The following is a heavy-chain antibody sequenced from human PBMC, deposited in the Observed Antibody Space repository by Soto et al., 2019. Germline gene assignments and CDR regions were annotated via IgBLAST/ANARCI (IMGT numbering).Heavy chain of an antibody. Sequence: VQLLESGGGLVQPGGFLRLSCAVSGFTFSNYAMSWVRQAPGKGLEWVSAVTASGGSTFYADSVKGRFTISRDNSENTLFLQMNSLRAEDTAVYYCAKGWMATVTFSDYWGQGTLVTVSS. CDR3: AKGWMATVTFSDY. V-gene: IGHV3-23*01. CDR1: GFTFSNYA. CDR2: VTASGGST. D-gene: IGHD4-17*01. J-gene: IGHJ4*02.